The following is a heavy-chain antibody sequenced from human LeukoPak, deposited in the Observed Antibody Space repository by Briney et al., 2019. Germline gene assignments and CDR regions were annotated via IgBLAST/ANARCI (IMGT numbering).Heavy chain of an antibody. D-gene: IGHD1-1*01. CDR1: GGSISSYY. Sequence: PETLSLTCTVSGGSISSYYWSWIRQPPGKGLEWIGYIYYSGSTNYNPSLKSRVTISVDTSKNQFSLKLSSVTAADTAVYYCARQKLYSFDIWGQGTMVTVSS. CDR2: IYYSGST. V-gene: IGHV4-59*08. CDR3: ARQKLYSFDI. J-gene: IGHJ3*02.